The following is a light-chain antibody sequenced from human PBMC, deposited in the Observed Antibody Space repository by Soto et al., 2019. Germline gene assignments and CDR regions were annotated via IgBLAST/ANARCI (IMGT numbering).Light chain of an antibody. CDR3: QSYDSSMRAVV. J-gene: IGLJ2*01. CDR2: GNS. V-gene: IGLV1-40*01. CDR1: SSNIGADYD. Sequence: QSVLTQTPSVSGAPGQRVTISCTGSSSNIGADYDVHWYQQLPGTAPKLLIYGNSNRPSGVTDRFSGSKSGTSTSLAITGLKAEEEADHDGQSYDSSMRAVVFGGGTQITVL.